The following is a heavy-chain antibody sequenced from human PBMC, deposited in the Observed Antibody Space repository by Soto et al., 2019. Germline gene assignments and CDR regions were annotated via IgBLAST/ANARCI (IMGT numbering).Heavy chain of an antibody. CDR1: SGSISSSNW. CDR3: ARLLVPEEIAKFTGYYYDCMDV. V-gene: IGHV4-4*02. CDR2: VYHSGST. Sequence: SETLSLTCAVSSGSISSSNWWRWVRQTPGKGLEWIGEVYHSGSTKYNPSLKSRVTISVDKSKNQFSLKLSTVTGTDTAVYYCARLLVPEEIAKFTGYYYDCMDVWGQGTTVTVSS. J-gene: IGHJ6*02. D-gene: IGHD2-8*02.